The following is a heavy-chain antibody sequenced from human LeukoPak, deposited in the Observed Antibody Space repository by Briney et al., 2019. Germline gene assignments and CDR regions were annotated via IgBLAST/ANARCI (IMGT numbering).Heavy chain of an antibody. D-gene: IGHD2-21*02. J-gene: IGHJ4*02. V-gene: IGHV1-2*02. Sequence: ASVKVSCKPSGYSFTASYIHWLRDAPGRGPERMGWIKPNSGGTRYAQKFEGRVTMTRDTSITTVYMELSRLTSDDTAVYYCAREPPAYCGGDCYVLGYWGQGTLVTVSS. CDR3: AREPPAYCGGDCYVLGY. CDR1: GYSFTASY. CDR2: IKPNSGGT.